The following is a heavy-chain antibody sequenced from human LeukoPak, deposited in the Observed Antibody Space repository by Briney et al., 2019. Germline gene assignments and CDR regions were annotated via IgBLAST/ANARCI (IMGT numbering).Heavy chain of an antibody. D-gene: IGHD4-23*01. V-gene: IGHV3-33*06. Sequence: PGRSLRLSCAASGFTFSSYGMHWVRQAPGKGLEWVAVIWYDGSNKYYADSVKGRFTISRDNSKNTLYLQMNSLRAEDTAVYYCAKDRYPKRVTYAPFDPWGQGTLVTVSS. J-gene: IGHJ5*02. CDR3: AKDRYPKRVTYAPFDP. CDR1: GFTFSSYG. CDR2: IWYDGSNK.